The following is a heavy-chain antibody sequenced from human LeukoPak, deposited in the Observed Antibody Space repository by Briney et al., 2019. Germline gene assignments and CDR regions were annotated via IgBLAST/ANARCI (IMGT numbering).Heavy chain of an antibody. J-gene: IGHJ4*02. D-gene: IGHD3-22*01. Sequence: PGGSLRLSCAASGFTVSSNYMSWVRQAPGKGLEWVSGISGGGDTTYYAESVKGRFTISRDNSKNTVFLQMNSLSAEDTALYYCAKTNGYYDYWGQGTLVAVSS. CDR2: ISGGGDTT. CDR3: AKTNGYYDY. V-gene: IGHV3-23*01. CDR1: GFTVSSNY.